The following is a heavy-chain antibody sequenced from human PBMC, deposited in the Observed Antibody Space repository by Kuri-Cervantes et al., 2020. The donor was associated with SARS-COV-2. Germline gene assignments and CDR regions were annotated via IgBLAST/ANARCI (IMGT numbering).Heavy chain of an antibody. J-gene: IGHJ4*02. Sequence: SLKISCAASGFTFDDYAMHWVRQAPGKGLKWVSGISWNSGSIGYADSVKGRFTISRDNAKNSLYLQMNSLRAEDTALYYCAKDIIAAAGMTIDYWGQGTLVTVSS. CDR1: GFTFDDYA. V-gene: IGHV3-9*01. CDR3: AKDIIAAAGMTIDY. D-gene: IGHD6-13*01. CDR2: ISWNSGSI.